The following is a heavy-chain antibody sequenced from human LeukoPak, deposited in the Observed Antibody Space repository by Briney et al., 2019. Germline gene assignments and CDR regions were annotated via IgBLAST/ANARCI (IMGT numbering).Heavy chain of an antibody. J-gene: IGHJ4*02. CDR3: AKEPHCSSTSCYDY. Sequence: GGSLRLSCAASGFTFSTYAMSWVRQAPGKGLEGVSAISGSGGSTYYADSVKGRFTISRDNSKNTLYLKMNSLRDEDTAVYYCAKEPHCSSTSCYDYWGQGTLVTVSS. D-gene: IGHD2-2*01. CDR2: ISGSGGST. V-gene: IGHV3-23*01. CDR1: GFTFSTYA.